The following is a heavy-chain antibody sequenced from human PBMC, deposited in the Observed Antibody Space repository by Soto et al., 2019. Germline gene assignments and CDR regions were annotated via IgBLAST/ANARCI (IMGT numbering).Heavy chain of an antibody. D-gene: IGHD1-26*01. CDR1: GGSISSSSYY. V-gene: IGHV4-39*01. CDR3: ARTGVPGSYCYYYGMDV. CDR2: IYYSGST. J-gene: IGHJ6*02. Sequence: PSETLSLTCTVSGGSISSSSYYWGWIRQPPGKGLEWIGSIYYSGSTYYNPSLKSRVTISVDTSKNQFSLKLSSVTAADTAVYYCARTGVPGSYCYYYGMDVWGQGTTVTVSS.